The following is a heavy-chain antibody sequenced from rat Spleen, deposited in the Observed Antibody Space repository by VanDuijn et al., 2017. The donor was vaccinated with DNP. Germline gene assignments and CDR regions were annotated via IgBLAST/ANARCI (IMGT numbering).Heavy chain of an antibody. D-gene: IGHD1-9*01. CDR1: SLTFSDYY. CDR2: ISNGGGNT. CDR3: ARMFYGYSDY. J-gene: IGHJ2*01. Sequence: EVQLVESGGGLVQPGRSLKLSCPASSLTFSDYYMAWVRQAPTKGLEWVASISNGGGNTYYRDSVKGRFTVSRDNAKSTLYLQMDSLRSEDTATYYCARMFYGYSDYWGQGVMVTVSS. V-gene: IGHV5S23*01.